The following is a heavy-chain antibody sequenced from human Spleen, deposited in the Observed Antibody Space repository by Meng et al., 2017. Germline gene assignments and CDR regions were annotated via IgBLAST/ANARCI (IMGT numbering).Heavy chain of an antibody. Sequence: QVHRQMCVAGLFKPSEHLCLSWAVYGESFRGYYVSGSRQPPVKGLEWVGEISRSGSTNYNPSTKSRVTISVDTSKNQFFQKLSSVTAADTAVYYYSRKGVVLGFDYWGQGTLVTVSS. V-gene: IGHV4-34*01. CDR3: SRKGVVLGFDY. CDR1: GESFRGYY. CDR2: ISRSGST. J-gene: IGHJ4*02. D-gene: IGHD2-21*01.